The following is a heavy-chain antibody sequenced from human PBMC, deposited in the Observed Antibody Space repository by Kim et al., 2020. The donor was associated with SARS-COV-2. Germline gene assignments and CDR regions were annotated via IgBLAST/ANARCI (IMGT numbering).Heavy chain of an antibody. CDR1: GFTFSNAW. CDR3: TTDIHSSYCGGDCYALAY. CDR2: IKSKTDGGTT. J-gene: IGHJ4*02. Sequence: GGSLRLSCAASGFTFSNAWMSWVRQAPGKGLEWVGRIKSKTDGGTTDYAAPVKGRFTISRDDSKNTLYLQMNSLKTEDTAVYYCTTDIHSSYCGGDCYALAYWGQGTLVTVSS. V-gene: IGHV3-15*01. D-gene: IGHD2-21*01.